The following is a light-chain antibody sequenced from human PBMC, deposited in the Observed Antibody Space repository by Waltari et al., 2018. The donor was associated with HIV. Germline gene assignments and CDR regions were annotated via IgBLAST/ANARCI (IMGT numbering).Light chain of an antibody. CDR1: SSDVGGYNY. CDR2: EVS. J-gene: IGLJ3*02. CDR3: SSYAGSNNWV. V-gene: IGLV2-8*01. Sequence: QSALTQSPSASGSPGQSVTISCTGTSSDVGGYNYVSWYQQHPGKAPQLMIYEVSQRPSGVPNRFSGSKSGNTASLTVSGLQTEDEANYYCSSYAGSNNWVFGGGTNLTVL.